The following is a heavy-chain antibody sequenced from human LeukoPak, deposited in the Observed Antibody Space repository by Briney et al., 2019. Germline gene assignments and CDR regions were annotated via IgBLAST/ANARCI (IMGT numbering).Heavy chain of an antibody. CDR3: ARAQLASGTDY. CDR2: IYADGTT. J-gene: IGHJ4*02. D-gene: IGHD3-3*02. Sequence: PGGSLRLSCAASGFTVRYNSMTWVRQAPGKGLEWVSTIYADGTTYYADSMKGRFTISRDNSKNTLDLQMNSLRAEDTAVYYCARAQLASGTDYWGRGTLVTVSS. V-gene: IGHV3-53*01. CDR1: GFTVRYNS.